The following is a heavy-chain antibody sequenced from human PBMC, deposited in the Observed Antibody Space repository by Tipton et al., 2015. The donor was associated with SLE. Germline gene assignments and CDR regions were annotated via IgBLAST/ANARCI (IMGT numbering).Heavy chain of an antibody. CDR3: ARGDYYESSGYFDY. Sequence: QLVQSGAEVKKPGESLKISCKGSGYRFTTYWIGWVRQLPGKGLEWMGIIYPADSDTRYSPSFQGQVTFSADKSISTAYLQWSSLKASDTAMYYCARGDYYESSGYFDYWGQGTLVTVSS. CDR2: IYPADSDT. J-gene: IGHJ4*02. V-gene: IGHV5-51*03. CDR1: GYRFTTYW. D-gene: IGHD3-22*01.